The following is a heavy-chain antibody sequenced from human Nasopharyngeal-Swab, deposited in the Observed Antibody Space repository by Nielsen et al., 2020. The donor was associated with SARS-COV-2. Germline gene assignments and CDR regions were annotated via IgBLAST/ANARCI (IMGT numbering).Heavy chain of an antibody. D-gene: IGHD4/OR15-4a*01. Sequence: WVRQAPGQGLEWMGWISAYNGNTDYAQKLQGRVTMTTDTSTSTAYMELRSLRSDDTAVYYCARAMTMVVTIPAYWGQGTLVTVSS. J-gene: IGHJ4*02. CDR3: ARAMTMVVTIPAY. V-gene: IGHV1-18*01. CDR2: ISAYNGNT.